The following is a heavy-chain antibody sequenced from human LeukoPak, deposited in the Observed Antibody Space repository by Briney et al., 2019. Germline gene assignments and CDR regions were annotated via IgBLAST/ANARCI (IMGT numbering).Heavy chain of an antibody. CDR3: AKEKRAVAGYFDY. J-gene: IGHJ4*02. Sequence: GGSLRLSCAASGFTFSSYSMNWVRQAPGKGLEWVSSISSSSSYIYYADSVKGRFTISRDNSKNTLYLQMNSLRAEDTAVYYCAKEKRAVAGYFDYWGQGTLVTVSS. CDR2: ISSSSSYI. CDR1: GFTFSSYS. D-gene: IGHD6-19*01. V-gene: IGHV3-21*01.